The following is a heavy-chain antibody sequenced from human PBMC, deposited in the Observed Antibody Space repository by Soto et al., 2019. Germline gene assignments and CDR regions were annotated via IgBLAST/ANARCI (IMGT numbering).Heavy chain of an antibody. V-gene: IGHV3-74*01. J-gene: IGHJ6*02. CDR1: GFTFSSYW. Sequence: PGGSLRISCAASGFTFSSYWMHWVRQAPGKGLVWVSRINSDGSSTSYADSVKGRFTISRDNAKNTLYLQMNSLRAEDTAVYYCVVGDFWSGYYPRYYYYYYGMDVWGQGTTVTVSS. CDR3: VVGDFWSGYYPRYYYYYYGMDV. CDR2: INSDGSST. D-gene: IGHD3-3*01.